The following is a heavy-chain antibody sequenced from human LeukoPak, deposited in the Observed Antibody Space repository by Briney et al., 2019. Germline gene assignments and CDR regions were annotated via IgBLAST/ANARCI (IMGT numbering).Heavy chain of an antibody. CDR3: AREKVDGDYDY. CDR1: GGSFSGYY. Sequence: KTSEILSLTCAVYGGSFSGYYWSWIRQPPGKGLEWIGEINHSGSTNYNPSLKSRVTISVDTSKNQFSLKLSSVTAADTAVYYCAREKVDGDYDYWGQGTLVTVSS. CDR2: INHSGST. D-gene: IGHD4-17*01. J-gene: IGHJ4*02. V-gene: IGHV4-34*01.